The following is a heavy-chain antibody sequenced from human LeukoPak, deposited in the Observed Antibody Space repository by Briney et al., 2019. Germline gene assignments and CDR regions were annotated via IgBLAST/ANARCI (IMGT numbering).Heavy chain of an antibody. Sequence: GRSMRLSCAASGFSFSSYAMHWVRQAPGKGLEWVAVISYDGSNEYYPDSVKGRFTISRDNSKNTLYLQMNSLRAEDTAVYYCARDSSGSYNWFDPWGQGTLVTVSS. D-gene: IGHD6-19*01. CDR3: ARDSSGSYNWFDP. V-gene: IGHV3-30*04. J-gene: IGHJ5*02. CDR1: GFSFSSYA. CDR2: ISYDGSNE.